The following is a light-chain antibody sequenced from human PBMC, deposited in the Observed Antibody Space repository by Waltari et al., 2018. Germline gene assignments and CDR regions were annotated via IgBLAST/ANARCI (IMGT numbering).Light chain of an antibody. V-gene: IGKV2-30*02. CDR2: KVS. CDR3: MQGTHWPLWT. CDR1: QSLVHSDGNTY. Sequence: DVVMTQSPLSLPVTLGQPASISCRSSQSLVHSDGNTYLNWVQQRPGQSQRRLIYKVSNRDSGVPDRFSGSGSGTDFTLTISRVEAEDVGLYYCMQGTHWPLWTFGQGTKVEIK. J-gene: IGKJ1*01.